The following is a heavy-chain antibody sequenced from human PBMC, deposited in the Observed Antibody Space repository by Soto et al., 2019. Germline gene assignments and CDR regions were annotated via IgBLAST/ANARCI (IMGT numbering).Heavy chain of an antibody. J-gene: IGHJ4*02. CDR3: ARFAKEENPKVGSWYYFDY. V-gene: IGHV4-31*11. D-gene: IGHD2-21*01. Sequence: SETLSLTCAVSGGYISSGGYFWSWIRQNPGKGLEWIGNIYYSGRTYYSPSLKSRVTISVDTSKNQFSLKLSSVTAADTAVYYCARFAKEENPKVGSWYYFDYWGQGTRVTV. CDR1: GGYISSGGYF. CDR2: IYYSGRT.